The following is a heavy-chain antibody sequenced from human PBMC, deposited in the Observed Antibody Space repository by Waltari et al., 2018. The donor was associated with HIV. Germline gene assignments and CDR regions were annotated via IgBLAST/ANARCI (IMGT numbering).Heavy chain of an antibody. J-gene: IGHJ1*01. Sequence: QVQLVQSGAEVKEPGASVKVSCKASGYTFTGYYIHWVRQAPGQALDWRGWINPNSGVSNYAQKFQGRVTMTRDTSINTVYLELSRLRSDDAAVYYCADCNGGNCYPEHWGQGTLVTVSS. CDR1: GYTFTGYY. D-gene: IGHD2-15*01. CDR3: ADCNGGNCYPEH. V-gene: IGHV1-2*02. CDR2: INPNSGVS.